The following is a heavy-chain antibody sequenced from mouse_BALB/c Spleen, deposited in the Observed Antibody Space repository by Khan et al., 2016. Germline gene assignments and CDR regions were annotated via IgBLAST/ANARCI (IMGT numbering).Heavy chain of an antibody. Sequence: EVQLQESGPGLVKPSQSLSLTCTVTGYSITSDYAWNWIRQFPGNRLEWMGYISYSGNTSYNPSLKSRISITRDTSKNQFFLQLNSVTSEDTATYYCARSDYGDKDAMDYWGQGTSVTVSS. J-gene: IGHJ4*01. CDR2: ISYSGNT. V-gene: IGHV3-2*02. D-gene: IGHD1-1*01. CDR3: ARSDYGDKDAMDY. CDR1: GYSITSDYA.